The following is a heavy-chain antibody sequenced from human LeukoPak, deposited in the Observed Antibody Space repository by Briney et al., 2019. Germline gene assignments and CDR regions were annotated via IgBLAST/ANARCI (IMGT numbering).Heavy chain of an antibody. CDR3: AELGITMIGGV. CDR1: GFIVSSKY. J-gene: IGHJ6*04. V-gene: IGHV3-48*03. D-gene: IGHD3-10*02. CDR2: ISSSGSTI. Sequence: GGSLRLSCAASGFIVSSKYMNWVRQAPGKGLEWVSYISSSGSTIYYADSVKGRFTISRDNAKNSLYLQMNSLRAEDTAVYYCAELGITMIGGVWGKGTTVTISS.